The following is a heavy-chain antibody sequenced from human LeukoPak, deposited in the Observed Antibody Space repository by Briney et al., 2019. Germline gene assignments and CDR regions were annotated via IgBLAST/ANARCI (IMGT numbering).Heavy chain of an antibody. Sequence: GGSLRLSCTTSGFSFTSYAMNWVRQAPGKGLEWLSYISGPGTTTKYADSVTGRFTISRDNDKNSLYLQMNSLRAEDTAVYYCARDWIWGQGTMVTVSS. CDR3: ARDWI. V-gene: IGHV3-48*01. J-gene: IGHJ3*02. CDR1: GFSFTSYA. CDR2: ISGPGTTT.